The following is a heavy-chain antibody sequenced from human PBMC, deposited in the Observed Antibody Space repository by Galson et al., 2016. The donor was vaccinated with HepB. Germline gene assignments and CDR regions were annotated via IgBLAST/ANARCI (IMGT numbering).Heavy chain of an antibody. CDR1: GFTFSIYA. Sequence: SLRLSCAASGFTFSIYAMRWVRQAPGKGLEWISVISGSGGTTYYADSVKGRFTISRDNSKKTLYLQMNSLRAEDTAVYFCAKDIMRSYYSDYVMDVWGQGTTLTVSS. CDR3: AKDIMRSYYSDYVMDV. CDR2: ISGSGGTT. V-gene: IGHV3-23*01. J-gene: IGHJ6*02.